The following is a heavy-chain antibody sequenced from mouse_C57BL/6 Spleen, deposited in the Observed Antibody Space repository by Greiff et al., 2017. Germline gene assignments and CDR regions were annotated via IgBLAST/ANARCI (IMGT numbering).Heavy chain of an antibody. CDR1: GYTFTSYW. CDR3: ARETMVTTEGDYYAMDY. J-gene: IGHJ4*01. D-gene: IGHD2-2*01. V-gene: IGHV1-72*01. Sequence: QVQLQQPGAELVKPGASVKLSCKASGYTFTSYWMHWVKQRPGRGLEWIGRIDPNSGGTKYNEKFKSKATLTVDKPSSTAYMQLRSLTSEDSAVYYCARETMVTTEGDYYAMDYWGQGTSVTVSS. CDR2: IDPNSGGT.